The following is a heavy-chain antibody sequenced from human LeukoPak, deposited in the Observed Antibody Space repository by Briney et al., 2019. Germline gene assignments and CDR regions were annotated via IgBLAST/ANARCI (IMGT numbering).Heavy chain of an antibody. CDR2: IIPIFGTA. CDR3: ARAWAGNWFDP. J-gene: IGHJ5*02. V-gene: IGHV1-69*13. D-gene: IGHD1-26*01. CDR1: GYTFTDYY. Sequence: SVKVSCKASGYTFTDYYMHWVRQAPGQGLEWMGGIIPIFGTANYAQKFQGRVTITADESTSTAYMELSSLRSEDTAVYYCARAWAGNWFDPWGQGTLVTVSS.